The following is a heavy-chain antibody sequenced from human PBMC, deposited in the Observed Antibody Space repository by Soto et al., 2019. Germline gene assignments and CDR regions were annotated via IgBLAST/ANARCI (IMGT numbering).Heavy chain of an antibody. Sequence: EVQLVESGGGLVQPGRSLRLSCAASGFTFDDYAMHWVRQAPGKGLEWVSGISWNSGSIGYADSVKGRFTISRDNAKNSLYLQMNSLRAEDTALYYCVKDVLRYFDWFQAGYFDYWGQGTLVTVSS. CDR2: ISWNSGSI. V-gene: IGHV3-9*01. D-gene: IGHD3-9*01. CDR3: VKDVLRYFDWFQAGYFDY. CDR1: GFTFDDYA. J-gene: IGHJ4*02.